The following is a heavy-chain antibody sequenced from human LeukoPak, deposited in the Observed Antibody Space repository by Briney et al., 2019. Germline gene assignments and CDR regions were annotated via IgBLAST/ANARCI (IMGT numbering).Heavy chain of an antibody. D-gene: IGHD2-2*01. CDR1: GFTFSSYA. J-gene: IGHJ4*02. Sequence: GGSLRLXCAASGFTFSSYAMSWVRQAPGKGLEWVSAISGSGGSTYYADSVKGRFTISRDNSKNTLYLQTNSLRAEDTAVYYCAKLEGYCSSTSCPWGFDYWGQGTLVTVSS. CDR2: ISGSGGST. V-gene: IGHV3-23*01. CDR3: AKLEGYCSSTSCPWGFDY.